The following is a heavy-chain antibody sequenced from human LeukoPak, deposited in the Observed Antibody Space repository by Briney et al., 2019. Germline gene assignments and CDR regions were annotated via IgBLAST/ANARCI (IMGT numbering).Heavy chain of an antibody. V-gene: IGHV3-21*01. CDR2: ITSGSSYI. D-gene: IGHD1-1*01. Sequence: GGSLRLSCAASGFTFSSYSMNWVRQAPGKGLEWVSSITSGSSYIYYADSVKGRFTISRDNAKSSLYLQMNSLRAEDTAVYYCARDRLERHFYYYGMDVWGQGTTVTVSS. CDR3: ARDRLERHFYYYGMDV. J-gene: IGHJ6*02. CDR1: GFTFSSYS.